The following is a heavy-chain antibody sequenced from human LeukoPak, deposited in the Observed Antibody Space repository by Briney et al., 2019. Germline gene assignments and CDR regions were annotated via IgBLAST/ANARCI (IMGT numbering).Heavy chain of an antibody. D-gene: IGHD3-3*01. CDR3: ARDLKYYDFWSGYYEPAQEAANDY. CDR1: GFTFSSYW. CDR2: IKQDGSEK. V-gene: IGHV3-7*01. Sequence: GGSLRLSCAASGFTFSSYWMSWVRQAPGKGLEWVANIKQDGSEKYYVDSVKGRFTISRDNAKNSLYLQMNSLRAKDTAVYYCARDLKYYDFWSGYYEPAQEAANDYWGQGTLVTVSS. J-gene: IGHJ4*02.